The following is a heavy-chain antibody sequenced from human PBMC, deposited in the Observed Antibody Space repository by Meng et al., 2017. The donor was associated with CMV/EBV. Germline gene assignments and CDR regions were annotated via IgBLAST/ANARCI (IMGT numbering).Heavy chain of an antibody. CDR3: ARDPIWGYDFWSGYLKRCYYGMDV. D-gene: IGHD3-3*01. CDR2: INPSGGST. V-gene: IGHV1-46*01. J-gene: IGHJ6*02. Sequence: ASVKVSCKASGYTFTSYYMHWVRQAPGQGLEWMGIINPSGGSTSYAQKFQGRVTMTRDTSTSTVYMELSSLRSEDTAVYYCARDPIWGYDFWSGYLKRCYYGMDVWGQGTTVTVSS. CDR1: GYTFTSYY.